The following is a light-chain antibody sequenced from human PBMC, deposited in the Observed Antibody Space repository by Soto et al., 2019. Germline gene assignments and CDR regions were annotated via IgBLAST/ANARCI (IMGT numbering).Light chain of an antibody. J-gene: IGKJ1*01. CDR1: QSITTW. Sequence: DIQMTQSPSTVSAYVGDSVTITCRASQSITTWLAWYQQRPGKAPKLLIYDVSSLQSGVPSRFSGSGSGTDFTLTISRLEPEDFAVYYCQQYGSSLGWTFGQGTKVDIK. CDR2: DVS. CDR3: QQYGSSLGWT. V-gene: IGKV1-5*01.